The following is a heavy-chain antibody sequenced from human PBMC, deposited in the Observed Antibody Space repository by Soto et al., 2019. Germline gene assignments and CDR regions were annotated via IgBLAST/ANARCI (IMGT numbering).Heavy chain of an antibody. CDR3: ARVSTIPYFDY. V-gene: IGHV4-30-2*01. D-gene: IGHD2-21*01. CDR1: GGSISTGGFS. Sequence: QLQLQESGPGLVKPSQTLSLTCAVSGGSISTGGFSWSWIRQPPGKGLEWIGYIFHSGSASYNPSLRGRVTISVDKSRNHFSLKLSSVTAADTAVYYCARVSTIPYFDYWGQGTLVAGSS. J-gene: IGHJ4*02. CDR2: IFHSGSA.